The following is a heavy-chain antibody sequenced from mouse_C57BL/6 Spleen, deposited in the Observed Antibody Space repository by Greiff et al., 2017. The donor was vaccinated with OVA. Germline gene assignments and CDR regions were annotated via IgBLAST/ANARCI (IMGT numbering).Heavy chain of an antibody. CDR3: TSAMGGFAY. D-gene: IGHD1-1*02. V-gene: IGHV6-3*01. J-gene: IGHJ3*01. CDR2: IRLKSDNYAT. Sequence: EVQVVESGGGLVQPGGSMKLSCVASGFTFSNYWMNWVRQSPEKGLEWVAQIRLKSDNYATHYAESVKGRFTISRDDSKSSVYLQMNNLRAEDTGIYYCTSAMGGFAYWGQGTLVTVSA. CDR1: GFTFSNYW.